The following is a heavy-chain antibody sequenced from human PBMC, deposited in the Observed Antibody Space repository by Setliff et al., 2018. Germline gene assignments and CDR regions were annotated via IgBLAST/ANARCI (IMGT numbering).Heavy chain of an antibody. CDR3: AREGVDTRSSTDYRYYMDV. D-gene: IGHD5-18*01. Sequence: SVKVSCKASGYTFTNYGVHWVRQAPGQRLEWMGGTIPSFGSTNYAQKFQDRVTIITDESTSTAYMELSSLRTEDTAVYYCAREGVDTRSSTDYRYYMDVWGKGTTVTVSS. V-gene: IGHV1-69*05. CDR1: GYTFTNYG. J-gene: IGHJ6*03. CDR2: TIPSFGST.